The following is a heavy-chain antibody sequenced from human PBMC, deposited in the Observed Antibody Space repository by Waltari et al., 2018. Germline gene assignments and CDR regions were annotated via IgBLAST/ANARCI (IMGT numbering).Heavy chain of an antibody. CDR1: GGSISSSSYY. V-gene: IGHV4-39*07. D-gene: IGHD3-10*01. J-gene: IGHJ4*02. CDR2: IYYGGST. CDR3: ARGGAGFDY. Sequence: QLQLQESGPGLVKPSETLSLTCTVSGGSISSSSYYWGWIRQPPGKGLEWIGSIYYGGSTYYNPPLKSRVPISGDTPKTHFALKLSSVPAADTAVYYCARGGAGFDYWGQGTLVTVSS.